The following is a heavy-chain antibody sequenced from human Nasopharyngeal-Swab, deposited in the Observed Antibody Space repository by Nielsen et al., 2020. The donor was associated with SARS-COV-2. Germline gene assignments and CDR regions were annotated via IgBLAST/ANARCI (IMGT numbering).Heavy chain of an antibody. Sequence: WIRQPPGKGLEYVSAISSNGGSTYYADSVKGRFTISRDNSKNTLYLQMGSLRAEDMAVYYCYGGYDAFDIWGQGTMVTVSS. CDR3: YGGYDAFDI. V-gene: IGHV3-64*02. J-gene: IGHJ3*02. D-gene: IGHD4-17*01. CDR2: ISSNGGST.